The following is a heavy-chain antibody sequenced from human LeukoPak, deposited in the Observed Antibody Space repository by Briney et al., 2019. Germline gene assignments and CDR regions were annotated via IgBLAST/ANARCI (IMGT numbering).Heavy chain of an antibody. CDR1: GYTFTGYY. CDR3: APSGVVIGSEDFDY. V-gene: IGHV1-2*02. J-gene: IGHJ4*02. D-gene: IGHD3-3*01. Sequence: ASVKVSCKASGYTFTGYYMHWVRQAPGQGLEWMGWINPNSGGTNYAQKFQGRVTMTRDTSISTAYMELSRLRSDDTAVYYCAPSGVVIGSEDFDYWGQGTLVTVSS. CDR2: INPNSGGT.